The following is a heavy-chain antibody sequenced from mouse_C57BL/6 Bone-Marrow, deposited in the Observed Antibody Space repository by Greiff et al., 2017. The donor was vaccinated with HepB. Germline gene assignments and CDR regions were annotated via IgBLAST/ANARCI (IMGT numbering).Heavy chain of an antibody. CDR1: GFNIKDYY. Sequence: EVKLVESGAELVKPGASVKLSCTASGFNIKDYYMHWVKQRTEQGLEWIGRIDPEDGETKYAPKFQGKATITAVTSSNTAYLQLSSLTSDDTAVYYCSRWYGNVFYYWGQVTTLTVSS. V-gene: IGHV14-2*01. J-gene: IGHJ2*01. D-gene: IGHD2-10*02. CDR2: IDPEDGET. CDR3: SRWYGNVFYY.